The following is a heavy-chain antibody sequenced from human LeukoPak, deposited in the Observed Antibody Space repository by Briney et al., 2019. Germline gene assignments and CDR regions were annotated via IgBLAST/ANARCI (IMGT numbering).Heavy chain of an antibody. CDR3: ARGGGNLLPYFDPKYYYYMDV. D-gene: IGHD3-9*01. V-gene: IGHV4-34*01. J-gene: IGHJ6*03. CDR1: GYY. CDR2: INHSGRT. Sequence: GYYXAWIRQPPGKGLEWIGEINHSGRTNYNPSLKSRVTISVDTSKRQFTLKLTSVTAADTAVYYCARGGGNLLPYFDPKYYYYMDVWGKGTTVT.